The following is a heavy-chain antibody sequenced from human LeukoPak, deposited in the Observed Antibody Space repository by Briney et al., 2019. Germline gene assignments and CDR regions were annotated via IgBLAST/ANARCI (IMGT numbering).Heavy chain of an antibody. D-gene: IGHD3-3*01. CDR3: ARDRSESGVLRFLEWLSFFDN. V-gene: IGHV1-18*01. CDR1: GYTFTSYG. Sequence: ASVKVSCKASGYTFTSYGITWVRQAPGQGLEWMGWISAYNGNTNYAQKLQGRVTMTTDTSTSTAYMELRSLRSDDTGVYYCARDRSESGVLRFLEWLSFFDNWGQGTLVTVSS. J-gene: IGHJ4*02. CDR2: ISAYNGNT.